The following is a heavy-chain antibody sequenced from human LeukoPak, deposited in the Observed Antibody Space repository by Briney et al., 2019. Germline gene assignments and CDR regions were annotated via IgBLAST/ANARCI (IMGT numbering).Heavy chain of an antibody. J-gene: IGHJ5*02. V-gene: IGHV4-34*01. D-gene: IGHD2-2*01. Sequence: SETLSLTCAVYGGSFSGYYRSWIRQPPGKGLEWIGEINHSGSTNYNPSLKSRVTISVDTSKNQFSLKLSSVTAADTAVYYCARALGYCSSTSCYLNWFDPWGQGTLVTVSS. CDR1: GGSFSGYY. CDR2: INHSGST. CDR3: ARALGYCSSTSCYLNWFDP.